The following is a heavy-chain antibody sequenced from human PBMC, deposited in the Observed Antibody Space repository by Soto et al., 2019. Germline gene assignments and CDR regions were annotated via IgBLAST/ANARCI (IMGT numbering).Heavy chain of an antibody. V-gene: IGHV1-69*13. J-gene: IGHJ3*02. CDR1: GGTFSSYA. Sequence: SVKVSCKASGGTFSSYAISWVRQAPGQGLEWMGGIIPIFGTANYAQKFQGRVTITADESTSTAYMELSSLRSEDTAVYYCARDTYGITIPPGAFDIWGPGTMGTVSS. CDR2: IIPIFGTA. D-gene: IGHD3-3*01. CDR3: ARDTYGITIPPGAFDI.